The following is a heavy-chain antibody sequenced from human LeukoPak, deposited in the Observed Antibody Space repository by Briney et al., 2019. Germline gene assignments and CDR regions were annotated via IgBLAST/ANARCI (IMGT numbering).Heavy chain of an antibody. V-gene: IGHV4-34*01. Sequence: SETLSLTCAVYGGSLSGYYWNWIRQPPGKGPEWIGEINHSGSTNYNPSLKSRVTMSVDTSKNQISLKLNSVTAADTAVYYCARDLYGGLFDYWGQGTLVTVSS. D-gene: IGHD4/OR15-4a*01. J-gene: IGHJ4*02. CDR2: INHSGST. CDR1: GGSLSGYY. CDR3: ARDLYGGLFDY.